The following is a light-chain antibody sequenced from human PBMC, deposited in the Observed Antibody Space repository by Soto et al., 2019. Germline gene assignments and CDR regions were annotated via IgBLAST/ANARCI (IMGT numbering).Light chain of an antibody. CDR3: QQSYRTPALT. CDR2: VAS. Sequence: DIQMTQSPSSLSASVGDRVTITCRASESISDNLNWYQQKPGKAPNLLIYVASTLQSGVPSRFSGSGSGTDFTLTITSLQPEDFATYYCQQSYRTPALTFGGGTKVDFK. CDR1: ESISDN. V-gene: IGKV1-39*01. J-gene: IGKJ4*01.